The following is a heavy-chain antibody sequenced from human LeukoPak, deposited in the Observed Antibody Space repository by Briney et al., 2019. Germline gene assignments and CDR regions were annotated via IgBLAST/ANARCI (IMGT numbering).Heavy chain of an antibody. J-gene: IGHJ6*03. D-gene: IGHD1-26*01. Sequence: GGSLRLSCVASGFTLRRFWMSWVRQAPGKGLEWVANIKQDGSDKYYVDSVKGRFTISRDNAKNSVYLQMNSLRVEDTAVYYCMRAAYSGNYNDYNYYMDVWAKGPRSPSP. V-gene: IGHV3-7*01. CDR1: GFTLRRFW. CDR2: IKQDGSDK. CDR3: MRAAYSGNYNDYNYYMDV.